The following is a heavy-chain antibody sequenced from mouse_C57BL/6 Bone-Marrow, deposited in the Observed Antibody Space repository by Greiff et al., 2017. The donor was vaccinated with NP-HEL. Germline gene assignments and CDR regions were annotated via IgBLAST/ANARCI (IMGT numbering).Heavy chain of an antibody. CDR1: GFNIKDDY. CDR3: TTLITTVAPYYAMDY. CDR2: IDPENGDT. Sequence: VQLQQSGAELVRPGASVKLSCTASGFNIKDDYMHWVKQRPEQGLEWIGWIDPENGDTEYASKFQGKATITADTSSNTAYLQLSSLTSEDTAVYYCTTLITTVAPYYAMDYWGQGTSVTVSS. D-gene: IGHD1-1*01. J-gene: IGHJ4*01. V-gene: IGHV14-4*01.